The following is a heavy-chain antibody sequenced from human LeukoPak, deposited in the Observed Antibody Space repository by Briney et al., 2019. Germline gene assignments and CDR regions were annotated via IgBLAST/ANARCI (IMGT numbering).Heavy chain of an antibody. D-gene: IGHD3-9*01. Sequence: SETLSLTCTVSGGSISSHYWSWIRQPPGKGLEWIGYVYYSGSTNYNPSLKSRVTISVDTSKNQFSLKLSSVTAADTAVYYCARYFDWFPPQFDYWGQGTLVTVSS. CDR3: ARYFDWFPPQFDY. J-gene: IGHJ4*02. CDR2: VYYSGST. V-gene: IGHV4-59*11. CDR1: GGSISSHY.